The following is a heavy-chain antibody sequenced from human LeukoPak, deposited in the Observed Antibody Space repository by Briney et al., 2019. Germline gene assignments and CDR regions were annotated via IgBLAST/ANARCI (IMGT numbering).Heavy chain of an antibody. CDR2: ISYDGSNK. D-gene: IGHD5-18*01. V-gene: IGHV3-30*04. J-gene: IGHJ4*02. CDR3: ARGRYSYGYYFHY. CDR1: GFTFSSYA. Sequence: GRSLRLSCAASGFTFSSYAMHWVRQAAGKGLEWVAVISYDGSNKYYADSVKGRFTISRDNSKNTLYLQMNSLRAEDTAVYYCARGRYSYGYYFHYWGQGTLVTVSS.